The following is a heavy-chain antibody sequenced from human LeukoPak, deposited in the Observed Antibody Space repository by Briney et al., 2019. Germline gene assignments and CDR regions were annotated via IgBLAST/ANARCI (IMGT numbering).Heavy chain of an antibody. J-gene: IGHJ4*02. D-gene: IGHD2/OR15-2a*01. CDR1: GFTFSNYW. CDR2: TSARVSST. V-gene: IGHV3-23*01. CDR3: AKRMLNKWYFDD. Sequence: PGGSLRLSCAASGFTFSNYWMSWVRQAPGKGLEWVSATSARVSSTYYADSVKGRFTISRDNSKNTMYLQINSLRAEDTAVYYCAKRMLNKWYFDDWGQGTLVTVSS.